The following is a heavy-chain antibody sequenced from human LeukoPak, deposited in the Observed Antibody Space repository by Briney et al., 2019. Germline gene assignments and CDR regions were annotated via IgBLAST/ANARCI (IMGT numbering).Heavy chain of an antibody. CDR1: EYTFTSYY. J-gene: IGHJ3*02. Sequence: GASVKVSCKASEYTFTSYYMHWVRQAPGQGLEWMGIINPSGGSTSYAQKFQGRVTMTRDTSTSTVYMELSSLRSEDTAVYYCARSGYCSGGSCSDAFDIWGQGTMVTVSS. D-gene: IGHD2-15*01. CDR2: INPSGGST. CDR3: ARSGYCSGGSCSDAFDI. V-gene: IGHV1-46*01.